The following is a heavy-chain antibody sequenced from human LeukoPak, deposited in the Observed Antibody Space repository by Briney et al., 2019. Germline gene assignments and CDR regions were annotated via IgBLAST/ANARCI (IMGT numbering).Heavy chain of an antibody. CDR3: ARSQNPYSTSSPWFDP. CDR2: INPNSGGT. J-gene: IGHJ5*02. Sequence: ASVKVSCKASGYTFTGYYMHWVRQAPGQGLEWMGWINPNSGGTDYAQKFQGRVTMTRDTSISTAYMELSRLESDDTAVYYCARSQNPYSTSSPWFDPWGQGTLVTVSS. CDR1: GYTFTGYY. D-gene: IGHD6-6*01. V-gene: IGHV1-2*02.